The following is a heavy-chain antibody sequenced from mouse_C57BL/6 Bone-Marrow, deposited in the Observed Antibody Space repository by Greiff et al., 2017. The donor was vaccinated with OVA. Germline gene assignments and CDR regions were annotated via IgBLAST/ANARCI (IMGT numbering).Heavy chain of an antibody. CDR2: IYPGSGST. Sequence: QVQLQQPGAELVKPGASVKMSCKASGYTFTSYWITWVKQRPGQGLEWIGDIYPGSGSTNYNEKFKSKATLTVGTSSSTAYMQLSSLTSEDSAVYYCASEETAQATDYWGQGTTLTVSS. CDR1: GYTFTSYW. J-gene: IGHJ2*01. CDR3: ASEETAQATDY. D-gene: IGHD3-2*02. V-gene: IGHV1-55*01.